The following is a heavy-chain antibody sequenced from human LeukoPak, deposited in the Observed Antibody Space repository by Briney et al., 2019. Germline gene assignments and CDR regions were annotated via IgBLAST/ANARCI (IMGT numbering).Heavy chain of an antibody. D-gene: IGHD3-22*01. Sequence: KVSCKASGYSFTSYWIGWVRQMPGKRLEWMGIIYPGDSDTRYSPSFQGQVTISADKSISTAYLQWSSLKASDTAMYYCARHSYYYTSSDLVSEFDYWGQGALVTVSS. J-gene: IGHJ4*02. CDR2: IYPGDSDT. V-gene: IGHV5-51*01. CDR3: ARHSYYYTSSDLVSEFDY. CDR1: GYSFTSYW.